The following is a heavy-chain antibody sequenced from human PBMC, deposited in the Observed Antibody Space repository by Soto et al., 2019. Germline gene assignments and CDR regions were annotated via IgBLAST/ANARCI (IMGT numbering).Heavy chain of an antibody. J-gene: IGHJ1*01. V-gene: IGHV3-30*18. D-gene: IGHD1-26*01. Sequence: QVQLVESGGGVVQPGRSLRLSCAASGFTFSSYGMHWVRQAPGKGLEWVAVISYDGSNKYYADSVKGRFTISRDNSKNTPYPRMNSLGAKDTAVYYCAKGPSGSYFEYFQHWGQGTLVTVSS. CDR2: ISYDGSNK. CDR1: GFTFSSYG. CDR3: AKGPSGSYFEYFQH.